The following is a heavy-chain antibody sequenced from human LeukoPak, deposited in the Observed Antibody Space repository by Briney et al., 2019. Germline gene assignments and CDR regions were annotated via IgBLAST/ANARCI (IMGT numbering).Heavy chain of an antibody. CDR2: IYHSGST. D-gene: IGHD2-15*01. CDR3: ARFDIVEEGGPDY. J-gene: IGHJ4*02. CDR1: GGAISRGDYY. V-gene: IGHV4-30-4*01. Sequence: SQTLSLTCNVSGGAISRGDYYWSWIRQPPGKGLEWIGYIYHSGSTYYNPSLKSRITISVDTSKNQFSLKVTSVTAADTATYYCARFDIVEEGGPDYWGQGTLVTDSS.